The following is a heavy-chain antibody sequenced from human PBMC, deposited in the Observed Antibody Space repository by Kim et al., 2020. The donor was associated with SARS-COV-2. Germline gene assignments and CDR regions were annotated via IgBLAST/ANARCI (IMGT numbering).Heavy chain of an antibody. J-gene: IGHJ4*02. CDR1: GGSFSGYY. D-gene: IGHD3-10*01. V-gene: IGHV4-34*01. Sequence: SETLSLTCAVYGGSFSGYYWSWIRQPPGKGLEWIGEINHSGSTNYNPSLKSRVTISVDTSKNQFSLKLSSVTAADTAVYYCARGASYGSGSWFNYWGQGTLVTVSS. CDR2: INHSGST. CDR3: ARGASYGSGSWFNY.